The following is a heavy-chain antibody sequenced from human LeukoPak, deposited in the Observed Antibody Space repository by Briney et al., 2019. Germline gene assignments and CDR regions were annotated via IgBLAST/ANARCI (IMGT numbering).Heavy chain of an antibody. D-gene: IGHD6-6*01. V-gene: IGHV4-34*01. Sequence: SETLSLSCTVHSGSFSGYYWSWIRQPPGKGLEWIGEMNHSGGTSYNPSLESRVTISVDTSKNQFSLNVRSVTAADTAVYYCARGYIAARLGDWGQGTLVTVSS. CDR2: MNHSGGT. CDR3: ARGYIAARLGD. J-gene: IGHJ4*02. CDR1: SGSFSGYY.